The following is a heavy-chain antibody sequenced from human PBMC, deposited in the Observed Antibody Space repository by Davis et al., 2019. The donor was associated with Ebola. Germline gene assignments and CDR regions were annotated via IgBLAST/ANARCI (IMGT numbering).Heavy chain of an antibody. CDR2: ISGFNTNT. CDR1: GYTFTSYG. D-gene: IGHD3-9*01. V-gene: IGHV1-18*04. J-gene: IGHJ4*02. Sequence: ASVKVSCKSSGYTFTSYGLDWVRQAPGLGLEWMGWISGFNTNTHFAQKFQGRVTVSKDTSTNTAYMDLRSLTSDDTAIYYCARAPNYDVLTGTSSYYFDYWGQGTLVTVSS. CDR3: ARAPNYDVLTGTSSYYFDY.